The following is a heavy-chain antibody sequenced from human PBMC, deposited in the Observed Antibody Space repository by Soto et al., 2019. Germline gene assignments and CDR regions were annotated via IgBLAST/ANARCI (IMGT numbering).Heavy chain of an antibody. CDR1: GFTFSSYG. J-gene: IGHJ4*02. D-gene: IGHD6-6*01. Sequence: GGSLRLSCAASGFTFSSYGMHWVRQAPGKGLEWVAVIWYDGSNKYYADSVKGRFTISRDNSKNTLYLQMNSLRAEDTAVYYCASSSPFPSGFDYWGQGTLVTVSS. V-gene: IGHV3-33*01. CDR2: IWYDGSNK. CDR3: ASSSPFPSGFDY.